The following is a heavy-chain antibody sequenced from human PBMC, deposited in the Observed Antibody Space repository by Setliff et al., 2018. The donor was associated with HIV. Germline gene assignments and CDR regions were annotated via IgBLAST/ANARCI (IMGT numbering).Heavy chain of an antibody. CDR2: IYYSGSA. V-gene: IGHV4-30-4*08. CDR1: GGSISSGDYF. D-gene: IGHD3-22*01. Sequence: SETLSLTCTVSGGSISSGDYFLSWIRQAPGKGLEWIGCIYYSGSAYYNPSLQRRVTISVDTSKNQVSLKLNSMTAADTAVYYCARDRENYYDSTGAFDIWGQGTMVTVSS. J-gene: IGHJ3*02. CDR3: ARDRENYYDSTGAFDI.